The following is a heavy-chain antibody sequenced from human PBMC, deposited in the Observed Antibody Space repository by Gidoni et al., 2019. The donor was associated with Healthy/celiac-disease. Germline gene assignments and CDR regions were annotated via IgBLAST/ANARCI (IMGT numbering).Heavy chain of an antibody. D-gene: IGHD5-18*01. J-gene: IGHJ4*02. V-gene: IGHV1-58*02. Sequence: SGFTFTSSAMQWVRQARGQRLEWIGWIVVGSGNTNYAQKFQERVTITRDMSTSTAYMELSSLRSEDTAVYYCAAERHTAMVNGEVYWGQGTLVTVSS. CDR3: AAERHTAMVNGEVY. CDR1: GFTFTSSA. CDR2: IVVGSGNT.